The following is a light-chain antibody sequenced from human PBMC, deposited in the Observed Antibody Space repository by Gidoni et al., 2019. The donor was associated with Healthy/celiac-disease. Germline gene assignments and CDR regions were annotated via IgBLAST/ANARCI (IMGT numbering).Light chain of an antibody. CDR3: QQSYSTPFT. V-gene: IGKV1-39*01. CDR2: AAS. CDR1: QSISSY. J-gene: IGKJ4*01. Sequence: DIQMTQSPSSLSASVGDRVTITCRASQSISSYLNWYQQKPGNAPKLLIYAASSLQSGVPSRFSGSGSGTDFTLTISRLQPEDFANYYCQQSYSTPFTFGGGTKVEIK.